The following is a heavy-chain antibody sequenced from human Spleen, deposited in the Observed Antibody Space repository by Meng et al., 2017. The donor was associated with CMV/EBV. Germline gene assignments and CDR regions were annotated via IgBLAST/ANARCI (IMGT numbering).Heavy chain of an antibody. J-gene: IGHJ4*02. CDR2: ISSSGSTI. CDR1: RFTFNDFE. CDR3: ARLDY. Sequence: GGSLRLSCVVSRFTFNDFEMNWVRQAPGKGLEWVSYISSSGSTIFYADSVRGRFTISRDNAKNSLYLQMNSLRAEDTAVYYCARLDYWGQGTLVTVSS. V-gene: IGHV3-48*03.